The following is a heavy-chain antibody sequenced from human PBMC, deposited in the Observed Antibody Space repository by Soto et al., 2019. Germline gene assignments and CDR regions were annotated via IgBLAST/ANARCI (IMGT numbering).Heavy chain of an antibody. D-gene: IGHD6-13*01. CDR2: IYHSGSA. Sequence: QVELQESGPGLMKPSGTLSLTCAVYGDSVSSRFWWSWVRQSPGKGLEWIGEIYHSGSANYNPSLKSRVTMSVDNSKNQFSLKLNSVTAADTAVYYCARYNAASGTYYFDYWGQGTLVTVSS. V-gene: IGHV4-4*02. J-gene: IGHJ4*02. CDR3: ARYNAASGTYYFDY. CDR1: GDSVSSRFW.